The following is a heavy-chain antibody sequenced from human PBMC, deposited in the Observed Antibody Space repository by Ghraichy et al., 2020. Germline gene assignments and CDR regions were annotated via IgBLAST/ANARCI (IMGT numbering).Heavy chain of an antibody. V-gene: IGHV4-59*08. J-gene: IGHJ2*01. CDR3: ARTPGCAGSTSCYYWYFDL. CDR2: IYYSGST. D-gene: IGHD2-2*01. CDR1: GGSISSYY. Sequence: SETLSLTCTVSGGSISSYYWSWIRQPPGKGLEWIGYIYYSGSTNYNPSLKSRVTISVDTSKNQFSLKLSSVTAADTAVYYFARTPGCAGSTSCYYWYFDLWGRGTLVTVSS.